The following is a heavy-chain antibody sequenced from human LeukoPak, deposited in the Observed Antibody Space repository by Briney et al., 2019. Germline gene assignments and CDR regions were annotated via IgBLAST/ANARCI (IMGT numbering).Heavy chain of an antibody. Sequence: GGSLRLSCAASGFTFSSYNMNWVRQAPEKGLEWVSSISSSSGYIYYADSVQGRFTISRDNAKNSLYLQMNSLRAEDTAVYYCARDLGITMVPYYFDYWGQGTLVTVSS. D-gene: IGHD3-10*01. CDR3: ARDLGITMVPYYFDY. V-gene: IGHV3-21*01. CDR2: ISSSSGYI. J-gene: IGHJ4*02. CDR1: GFTFSSYN.